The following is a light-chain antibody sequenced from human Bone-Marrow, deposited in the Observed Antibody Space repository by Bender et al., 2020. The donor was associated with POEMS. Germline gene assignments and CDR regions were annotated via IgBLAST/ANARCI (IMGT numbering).Light chain of an antibody. J-gene: IGLJ3*02. CDR3: QAWDSSPAWV. V-gene: IGLV3-1*01. CDR2: QDN. CDR1: DLGRSY. Sequence: SSELTQPPSVSVSPGQTASIPCSGDDLGRSYTCCYHQKPGQSPVLVIYQDNKRPSGIPERFSGSTSGNNSTLTTSGTQDMDEADYFCQAWDSSPAWVFGGGTKLTVL.